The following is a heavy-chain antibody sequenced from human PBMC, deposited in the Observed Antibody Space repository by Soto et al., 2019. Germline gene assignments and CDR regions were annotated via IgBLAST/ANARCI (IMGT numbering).Heavy chain of an antibody. J-gene: IGHJ6*03. CDR2: IIPILGGA. CDR3: ARVAEMGTVTEGYYYYIDV. D-gene: IGHD4-17*01. V-gene: IGHV1-69*04. CDR1: GDTFSNHT. Sequence: QVQLVQSGAEVKKPGSSVKVSCKASGDTFSNHTISWVRQAPGQGLEWMGRIIPILGGANYAQKFEGRVTITADKSTTTAYMEMSSLRSADTAVYYCARVAEMGTVTEGYYYYIDVWGKGTTVTVSS.